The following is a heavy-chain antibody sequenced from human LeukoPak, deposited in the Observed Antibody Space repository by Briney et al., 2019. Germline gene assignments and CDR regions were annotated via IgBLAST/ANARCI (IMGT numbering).Heavy chain of an antibody. CDR3: AKAGSSGYPDY. J-gene: IGHJ4*02. CDR1: GFTFSSHG. Sequence: GGSLRLSCAASGFTFSSHGMHWVRQAPGKGLEWVALISSDGNDKYYADSVKGRFTISRDNSKNTLYLQMNSLRAEDTAVYYCAKAGSSGYPDYWGQGTLVTVSS. D-gene: IGHD3-22*01. CDR2: ISSDGNDK. V-gene: IGHV3-30*18.